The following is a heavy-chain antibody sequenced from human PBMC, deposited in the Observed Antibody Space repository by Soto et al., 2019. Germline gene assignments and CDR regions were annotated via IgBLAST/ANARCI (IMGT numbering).Heavy chain of an antibody. D-gene: IGHD3-3*01. CDR2: ISAYSGDT. V-gene: IGHV1-18*01. Sequence: QVHLVQSGAEVKKPGASVKVSCKASGYTFTNYGITWVRQAPGQGLEWMGWISAYSGDTKYVQKLQGRVTVTTDTSTNTANMELRSLRSDDTAVYYCARENYDFWSGLLLDYWGQGTLVTVSS. J-gene: IGHJ4*02. CDR1: GYTFTNYG. CDR3: ARENYDFWSGLLLDY.